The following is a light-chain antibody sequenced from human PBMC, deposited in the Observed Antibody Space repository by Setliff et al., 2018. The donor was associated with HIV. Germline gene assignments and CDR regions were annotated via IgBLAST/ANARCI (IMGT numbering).Light chain of an antibody. CDR1: SSGIGGYKS. CDR2: DVT. Sequence: SVLTQPASVSGSPGQSITISCTGSSSGIGGYKSVSWYQQHPGEVPKLIIYDVTKRPSGVSNRFSASKSANTASLTISGLQAEDEADYYCCSYAGGDTWIFGGGTKVTVL. V-gene: IGLV2-23*02. CDR3: CSYAGGDTWI. J-gene: IGLJ2*01.